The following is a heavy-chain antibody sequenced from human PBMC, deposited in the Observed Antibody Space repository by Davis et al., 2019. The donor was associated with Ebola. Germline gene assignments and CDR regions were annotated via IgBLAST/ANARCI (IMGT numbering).Heavy chain of an antibody. V-gene: IGHV3-21*04. D-gene: IGHD2-8*01. J-gene: IGHJ4*02. CDR3: ARYCPSGICYSRGKFDY. Sequence: GESLKISCAASGFTFSSYSMNWVRQAPGKGLEWVSSISSSSSYIYYADSVKGRFTISRDNAKNSLYLQMNSLRAEDTAVYYCARYCPSGICYSRGKFDYWGQGTLVTVSS. CDR2: ISSSSSYI. CDR1: GFTFSSYS.